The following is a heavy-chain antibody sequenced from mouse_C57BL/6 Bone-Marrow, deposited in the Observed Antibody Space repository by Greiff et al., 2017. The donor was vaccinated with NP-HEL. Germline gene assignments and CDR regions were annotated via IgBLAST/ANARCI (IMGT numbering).Heavy chain of an antibody. Sequence: EVHLVESGGGLVKPGGSLKLSCAASGFTFSSYAMSWVRQTPEKRLEWVATISDGGSYTYYPDNVKGRFTISRDNAKNNLYLQMSHLKSEDTAMYYCASDYGNYVWFAYWGQGTLVTVSA. V-gene: IGHV5-4*01. CDR1: GFTFSSYA. D-gene: IGHD2-1*01. CDR2: ISDGGSYT. CDR3: ASDYGNYVWFAY. J-gene: IGHJ3*01.